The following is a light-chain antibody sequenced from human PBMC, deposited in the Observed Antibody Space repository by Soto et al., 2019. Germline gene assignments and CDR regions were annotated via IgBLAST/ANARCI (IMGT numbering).Light chain of an antibody. CDR3: QQYNNWPPWT. J-gene: IGKJ1*01. CDR1: QSVSSN. CDR2: GAS. Sequence: EIVMTQSPATLSVSPWERATLSCRASQSVSSNLAWYQQKPGQAPRLLIYGASTRATGIPARFSGSGSGTEFTPTISSLQSEDFAVYYCQQYNNWPPWTFGQGTKVDIK. V-gene: IGKV3-15*01.